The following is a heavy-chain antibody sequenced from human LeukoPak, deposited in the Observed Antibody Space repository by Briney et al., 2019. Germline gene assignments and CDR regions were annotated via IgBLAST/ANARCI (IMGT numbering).Heavy chain of an antibody. D-gene: IGHD6-19*01. Sequence: GESVKISCKASGYKSTNYWIAWVRQMPGKGLEWKGIVYLDDSDTKYSPSFEGQVTISADKSISSTFLQWSSLKAADTAMYYCALQIAVAGYDAYDIWGQGTMVTVSS. CDR3: ALQIAVAGYDAYDI. J-gene: IGHJ3*02. CDR2: VYLDDSDT. V-gene: IGHV5-51*01. CDR1: GYKSTNYW.